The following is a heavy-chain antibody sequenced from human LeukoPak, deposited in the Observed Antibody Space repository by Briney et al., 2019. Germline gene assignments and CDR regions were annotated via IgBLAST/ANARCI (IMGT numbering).Heavy chain of an antibody. J-gene: IGHJ3*02. CDR3: ARDTNYYDSSGLGAAFDI. Sequence: GGSLRLSCAASGFTFSSYSMNWVRQAPGKGLEWVSSISSSSSYIYYADSVKGRFTISRDNAKNSLYLQMNSLRAEDTAVYYCARDTNYYDSSGLGAAFDIRGQGTMVTVSS. CDR1: GFTFSSYS. CDR2: ISSSSSYI. V-gene: IGHV3-21*01. D-gene: IGHD3-22*01.